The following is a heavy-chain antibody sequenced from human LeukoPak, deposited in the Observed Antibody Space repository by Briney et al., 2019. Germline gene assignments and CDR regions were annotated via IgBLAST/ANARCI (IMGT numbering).Heavy chain of an antibody. V-gene: IGHV3-7*01. CDR3: ARETPPNYDFWSGYYILRSVYYFDY. Sequence: PGGSLRLSCAASGFTFSSYWMSWVRQAPGKGLEWVANIKQDGSEKYYVDSVKGRFTISRDNAKNSLYLQMNSLRAEDTAVYYCARETPPNYDFWSGYYILRSVYYFDYWGQGTLVTVSS. J-gene: IGHJ4*02. CDR2: IKQDGSEK. CDR1: GFTFSSYW. D-gene: IGHD3-3*01.